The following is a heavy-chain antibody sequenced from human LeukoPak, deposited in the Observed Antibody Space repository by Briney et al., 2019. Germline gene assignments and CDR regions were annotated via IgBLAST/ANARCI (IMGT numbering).Heavy chain of an antibody. J-gene: IGHJ4*02. Sequence: PGGSLRLSYAASGFTFSSYAMSWVRQAPGKGLEWVSAISGRGDRTYYADSVKGRFTISRDNSKNTLYLQMNSLRAEDTAVYYCAKEQSSSGFFDYWGQGTLVTVSS. V-gene: IGHV3-23*01. CDR2: ISGRGDRT. CDR1: GFTFSSYA. D-gene: IGHD6-6*01. CDR3: AKEQSSSGFFDY.